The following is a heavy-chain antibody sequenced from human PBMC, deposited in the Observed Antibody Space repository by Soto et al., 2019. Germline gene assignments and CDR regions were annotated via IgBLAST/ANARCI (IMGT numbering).Heavy chain of an antibody. CDR3: ASLSYEQLW. V-gene: IGHV4-39*01. Sequence: SETLSLTCTVSGGSISSSTYYWGWIRQSPGKGLEWIGSIFYSGSTYFNPSFKGRVTISVDTSKNQFSLKLNSVTVADTAVYYCASLSYEQLWWGQGTLVTVSS. J-gene: IGHJ4*02. D-gene: IGHD1-1*01. CDR1: GGSISSSTYY. CDR2: IFYSGST.